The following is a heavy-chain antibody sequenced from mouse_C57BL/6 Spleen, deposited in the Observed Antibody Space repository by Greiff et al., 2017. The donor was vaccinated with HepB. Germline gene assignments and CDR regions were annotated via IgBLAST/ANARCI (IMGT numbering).Heavy chain of an antibody. D-gene: IGHD2-3*01. Sequence: EVQLQQSGPVLVKPGASVKMSCKASGYTFTDYYMNWVKQSHGKSLEWIGVISPYNGGTSYNQKFKGKATLTVDKSSSTAYMELNSLASEDSAGYYCARSVYDYYAMDYWGQGTSVTVSS. V-gene: IGHV1-19*01. CDR1: GYTFTDYY. CDR3: ARSVYDYYAMDY. CDR2: ISPYNGGT. J-gene: IGHJ4*01.